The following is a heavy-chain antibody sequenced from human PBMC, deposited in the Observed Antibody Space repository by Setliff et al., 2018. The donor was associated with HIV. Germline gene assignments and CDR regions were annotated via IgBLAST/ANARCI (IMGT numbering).Heavy chain of an antibody. J-gene: IGHJ3*02. CDR3: ARHQSREVVPRDAFDI. CDR2: IYDTGNS. V-gene: IGHV4-39*01. D-gene: IGHD2-21*01. CDR1: GDSISTGTYY. Sequence: SETLSLTCSVSGDSISTGTYYWGWIRQPPGKGLEWIGTIYDTGNSFYNPSLKSRLTISLDTSQNQVSLKLIYVTAADTAVCYCARHQSREVVPRDAFDIWGQGTMVTVSS.